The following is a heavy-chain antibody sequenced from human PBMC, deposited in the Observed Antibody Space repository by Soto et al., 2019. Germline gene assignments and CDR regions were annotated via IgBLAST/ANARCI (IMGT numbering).Heavy chain of an antibody. CDR2: ISPSGTTT. D-gene: IGHD3-10*01. Sequence: ASVKVSCKASGDTFNSYYMHWVRQAPGQGLEWMGEISPSGTTTSYAQKFQGRVTMTRDTSTTTVYMELSSLRSDDTAIYYCARPLTGAFDYWGQGTLVTVSS. J-gene: IGHJ4*02. CDR3: ARPLTGAFDY. CDR1: GDTFNSYY. V-gene: IGHV1-46*02.